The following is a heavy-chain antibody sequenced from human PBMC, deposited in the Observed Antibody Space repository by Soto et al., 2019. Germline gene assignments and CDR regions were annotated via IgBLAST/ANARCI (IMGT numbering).Heavy chain of an antibody. J-gene: IGHJ5*02. CDR2: FDPEDGET. V-gene: IGHV1-24*01. CDR1: GDTLKELS. D-gene: IGHD3-10*02. Sequence: ASVKVCCKVRGDTLKELSMHWVRQDPRKGLEWMGGFDPEDGETIYAQKFQGRVTMTEDTSTDTAYMELSSLRSEDTAVYYCATDLPSPFVPKPPRHAPWGQGTLVPV. CDR3: ATDLPSPFVPKPPRHAP.